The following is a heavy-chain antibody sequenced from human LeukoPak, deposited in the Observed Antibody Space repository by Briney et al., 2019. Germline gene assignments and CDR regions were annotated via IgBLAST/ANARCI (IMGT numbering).Heavy chain of an antibody. CDR2: MNPNSGHT. Sequence: ASVKVSCKASGYTFTSHDVNWLRQATGQGLEWLGWMNPNSGHTGFAQKFQGRVTMTRDTSISTAYMELSRLRSDDTAVYYCARNFGKSDYGDYGLDYWGQGTLVTVSS. V-gene: IGHV1-8*01. CDR3: ARNFGKSDYGDYGLDY. J-gene: IGHJ4*02. D-gene: IGHD4-17*01. CDR1: GYTFTSHD.